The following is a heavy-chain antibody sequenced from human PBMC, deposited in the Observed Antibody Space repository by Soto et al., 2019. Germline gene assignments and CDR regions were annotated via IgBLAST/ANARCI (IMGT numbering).Heavy chain of an antibody. V-gene: IGHV3-21*01. CDR3: ARDLVGATMLNY. CDR1: GFTFSSYS. J-gene: IGHJ4*02. D-gene: IGHD1-26*01. Sequence: GGSLRLSCAASGFTFSSYSMNWFRQAPGKGLEWVSPISSSSSYIYYADSVKGRFAISRDNAKNSLYLQMNSLRAEDTAVYYCARDLVGATMLNYWGQGTLVTVSS. CDR2: ISSSSSYI.